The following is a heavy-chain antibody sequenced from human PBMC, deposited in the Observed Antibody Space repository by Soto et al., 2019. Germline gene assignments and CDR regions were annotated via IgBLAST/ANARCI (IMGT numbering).Heavy chain of an antibody. CDR2: FDPEDGET. CDR3: ATAPISMTTVTSIKYFQH. Sequence: ASVKVSCKVSGYTLTELSMHWVRQAPGKGLEWMGGFDPEDGETIYAQKFQGRVTMTEDTSTDTAYMELSSLRSEDTAVYYCATAPISMTTVTSIKYFQHWGQGTLVTVSS. D-gene: IGHD4-17*01. J-gene: IGHJ1*01. CDR1: GYTLTELS. V-gene: IGHV1-24*01.